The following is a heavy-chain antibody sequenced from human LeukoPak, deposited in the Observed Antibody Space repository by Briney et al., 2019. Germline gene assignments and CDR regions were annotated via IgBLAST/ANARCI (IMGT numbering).Heavy chain of an antibody. J-gene: IGHJ4*02. CDR3: ARSNARDGYNFGY. V-gene: IGHV4-59*08. Sequence: SETLPLTCTVSGGSISSSYWSWIRQPPGEGLEWIGYFYYSGATTYNPSLQSRITISVDTSKTQLSLKMTSMTAADTAVYYCARSNARDGYNFGYWGQGILVTVSS. CDR1: GGSISSSY. CDR2: FYYSGAT. D-gene: IGHD5-24*01.